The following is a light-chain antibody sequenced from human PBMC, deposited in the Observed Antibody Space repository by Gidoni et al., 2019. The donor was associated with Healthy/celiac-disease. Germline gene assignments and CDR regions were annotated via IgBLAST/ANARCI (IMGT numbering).Light chain of an antibody. CDR3: QQYDKLPRT. J-gene: IGKJ4*01. V-gene: IGKV1-33*01. Sequence: IQIAQSPSSPSASVGDRVTITCQASQDISNYLNWYQQKPGKAPKPLIYDAYNLETGVTSMFSGSGSGTDLTFTISSLQPEEIATHDGQQYDKLPRTFGRXTKVEIK. CDR1: QDISNY. CDR2: DAY.